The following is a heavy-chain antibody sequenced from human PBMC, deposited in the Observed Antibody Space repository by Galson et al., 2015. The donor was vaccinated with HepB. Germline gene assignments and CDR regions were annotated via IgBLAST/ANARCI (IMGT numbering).Heavy chain of an antibody. V-gene: IGHV5-51*03. CDR2: IYPGDSDT. J-gene: IGHJ6*03. CDR1: GYTFTNYW. CDR3: ARFFYRSGVTFYYMDV. Sequence: QSGAEVKKPGESLKISCKGSGYTFTNYWIGWVRQMPGKGLEWMGIIYPGDSDTKYSPSFQGQVTISADKSISTAYLQWSSLKASDTAMYFCARFFYRSGVTFYYMDVWGKGTTVTVSS. D-gene: IGHD3-16*02.